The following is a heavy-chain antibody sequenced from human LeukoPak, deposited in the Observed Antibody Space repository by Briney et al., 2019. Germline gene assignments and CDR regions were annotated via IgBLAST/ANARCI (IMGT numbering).Heavy chain of an antibody. D-gene: IGHD3-22*01. V-gene: IGHV1-2*02. CDR3: ASLGLYSSGYTFDY. J-gene: IGHJ4*02. CDR2: INPNSGGT. Sequence: ASVNVSCKASGYTFTGYYMHWVRQAPGQGLEWMGWINPNSGGTNYAQKFQGRVTMTRDTSISTAYMELSRLRSDDTAVYYCASLGLYSSGYTFDYWGQGTLVTVSS. CDR1: GYTFTGYY.